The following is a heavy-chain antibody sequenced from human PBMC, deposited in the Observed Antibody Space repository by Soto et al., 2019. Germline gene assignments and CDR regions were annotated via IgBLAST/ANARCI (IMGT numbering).Heavy chain of an antibody. CDR2: IGTAGDT. D-gene: IGHD2-15*01. CDR1: GFTFSSYD. CDR3: ARGGGRDVSARSYWYFDL. V-gene: IGHV3-13*01. J-gene: IGHJ2*01. Sequence: EVQLVESGGGLVQPGGSLRLSCAASGFTFSSYDMHWVRQATGKGLEWVSAIGTAGDTYYPGSVKGRFTISRENAKNSLYLQMNSLRAGDTAVYYCARGGGRDVSARSYWYFDLWGRGTLVTVSS.